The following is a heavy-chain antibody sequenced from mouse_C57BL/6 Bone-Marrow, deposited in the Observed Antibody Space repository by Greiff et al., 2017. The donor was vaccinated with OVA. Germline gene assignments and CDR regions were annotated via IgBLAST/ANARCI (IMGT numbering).Heavy chain of an antibody. CDR3: ARNYGNYLFAY. V-gene: IGHV1-75*01. Sequence: VHLVESGPELVKPGASVKISCKASGYTFTDYYINWVKQRPGQGLEWIGWIFPGRGSTYYNEKFKGKATLTVDKSSSTAYMLLSSLTSEDSAVYFCARNYGNYLFAYWGQGTLVTVSA. CDR2: IFPGRGST. D-gene: IGHD2-1*01. CDR1: GYTFTDYY. J-gene: IGHJ3*01.